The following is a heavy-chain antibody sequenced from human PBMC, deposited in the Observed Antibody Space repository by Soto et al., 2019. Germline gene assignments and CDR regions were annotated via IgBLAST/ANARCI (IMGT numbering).Heavy chain of an antibody. CDR1: GYTFTSYG. CDR3: AKSSSWYPQHYYYYGMDV. CDR2: ISAYNGNT. Sequence: ASVKGSCKASGYTFTSYGISWVRQAPGQGLEWMGWISAYNGNTNYAQKLQGRVTMTTDTSTSTAYMELRSLRSDDTAVYYCAKSSSWYPQHYYYYGMDVWGQGTTVTVSS. D-gene: IGHD6-13*01. V-gene: IGHV1-18*01. J-gene: IGHJ6*02.